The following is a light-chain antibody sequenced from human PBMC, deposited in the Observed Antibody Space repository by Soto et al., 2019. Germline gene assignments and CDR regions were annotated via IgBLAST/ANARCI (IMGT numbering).Light chain of an antibody. CDR3: SSYTSSSTTYV. J-gene: IGLJ1*01. CDR2: EVT. V-gene: IGLV2-14*01. Sequence: QSALPQPASVSGSPGQSISISCTGTSSDVGGYNYVSWYQQHPGQAPRLMIYEVTNRPSGVSNRFSGSEAGDTAYLTISALQADDEADYYCSSYTSSSTTYVFGTGTKVSVL. CDR1: SSDVGGYNY.